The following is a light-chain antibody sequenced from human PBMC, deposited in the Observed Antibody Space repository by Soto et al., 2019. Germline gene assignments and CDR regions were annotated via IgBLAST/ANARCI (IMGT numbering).Light chain of an antibody. Sequence: QSVLTQPASVSGSPGQSITISCTGTSSDVGGYNYVSWYQQRPGKAPKFMIYDVSNRPSGVSNRFSGSKSGNTASLTISGLQAEDEADYYCSSYTSSSTLGHVVFGGGTKLTVL. J-gene: IGLJ2*01. V-gene: IGLV2-14*01. CDR3: SSYTSSSTLGHVV. CDR2: DVS. CDR1: SSDVGGYNY.